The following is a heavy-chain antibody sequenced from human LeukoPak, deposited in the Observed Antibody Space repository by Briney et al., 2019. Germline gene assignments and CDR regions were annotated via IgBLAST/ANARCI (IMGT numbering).Heavy chain of an antibody. CDR2: ISAYNGNT. CDR1: GGTFSNYA. CDR3: ARGQYFDF. Sequence: ASVKVSCKASGGTFSNYAISWVRQAPGQGLEWMGWISAYNGNTDLAQKLQGRVTMTTDTSTSTAYMELRSLRSDDTAVYYCARGQYFDFWGQGALVTVSS. J-gene: IGHJ4*02. V-gene: IGHV1-18*01.